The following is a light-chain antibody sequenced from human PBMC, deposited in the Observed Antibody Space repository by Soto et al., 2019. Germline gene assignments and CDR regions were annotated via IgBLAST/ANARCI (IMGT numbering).Light chain of an antibody. Sequence: EIVMTQSPATLSVSPGERATLSCRASQSVSSNFAWYQQKPGQAPRLLIHGVSTRATGVPARFSGSASGTEFTLTISSLQSEDVEVYYCQQYNNWPRTFGQGTKVDIK. V-gene: IGKV3-15*01. J-gene: IGKJ1*01. CDR1: QSVSSN. CDR2: GVS. CDR3: QQYNNWPRT.